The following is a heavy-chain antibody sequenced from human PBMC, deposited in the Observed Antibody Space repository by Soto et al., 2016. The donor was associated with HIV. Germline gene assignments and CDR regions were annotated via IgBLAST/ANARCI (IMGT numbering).Heavy chain of an antibody. CDR2: MNPNSGNT. Sequence: QVQLVQSGAEVKRPGASVKVSCKASGYAFTSYDINWVRQATGQGLEWMGWMNPNSGNTGYAQKFQGRVTITRNTSKSTAYMELSSLRSEDTAVYYCARGLRDCSSTSCPLRFDPWGQGTLVTASS. D-gene: IGHD2-2*01. CDR1: GYAFTSYD. CDR3: ARGLRDCSSTSCPLRFDP. V-gene: IGHV1-8*03. J-gene: IGHJ5*02.